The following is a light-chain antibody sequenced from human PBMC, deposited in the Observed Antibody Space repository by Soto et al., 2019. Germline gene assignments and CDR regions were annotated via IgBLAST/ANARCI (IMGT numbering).Light chain of an antibody. J-gene: IGLJ2*01. CDR1: SSNIGSNS. CDR2: NTD. CDR3: AAWDDSLNGVV. Sequence: QSVLTQPPSASGTPGQRVTISCSGSSSNIGSNSVSWYHQLPGTAPKLLMYNTDQRPSGVSDRFSGSKSGTSASLAISGLQSEDEFHYYCAAWDDSLNGVVFGGGTQLTVL. V-gene: IGLV1-44*01.